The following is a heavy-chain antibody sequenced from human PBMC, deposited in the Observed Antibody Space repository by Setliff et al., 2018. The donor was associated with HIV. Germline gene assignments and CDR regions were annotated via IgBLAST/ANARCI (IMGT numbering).Heavy chain of an antibody. Sequence: GGSLRLSCAASGFTFSRYRMNWVRQAPGKGLEWVAYISSSSSTIYYADSVRGRFTISRDNAKNSLYLQMNSLRAEDTAVYYCAREEASHSSSPFDFWGQGTLVTV. CDR2: ISSSSSTI. CDR3: AREEASHSSSPFDF. D-gene: IGHD6-13*01. J-gene: IGHJ4*02. CDR1: GFTFSRYR. V-gene: IGHV3-48*01.